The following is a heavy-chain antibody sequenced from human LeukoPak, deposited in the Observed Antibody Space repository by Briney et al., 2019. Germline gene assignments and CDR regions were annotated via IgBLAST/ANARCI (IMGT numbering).Heavy chain of an antibody. Sequence: GESLKISGQGFGYSFTGYWIGWVRQMPGKGMERMGVMYPGDSRIRYNPSFQGQVTISVDKSISTAYLQWVTLKASDTAMYYCACRDLTSTWSFPWGQGTLVTVSS. V-gene: IGHV5-51*01. CDR2: MYPGDSRI. CDR1: GYSFTGYW. CDR3: ACRDLTSTWSFP. J-gene: IGHJ5*02. D-gene: IGHD6-13*01.